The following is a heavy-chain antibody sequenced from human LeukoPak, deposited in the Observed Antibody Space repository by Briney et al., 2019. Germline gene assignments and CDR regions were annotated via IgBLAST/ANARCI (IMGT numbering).Heavy chain of an antibody. CDR3: ARPYASYYFDY. CDR1: GSSFTTYW. D-gene: IGHD4-17*01. CDR2: IYPGDSEI. J-gene: IGHJ4*02. V-gene: IGHV5-51*01. Sequence: GESLQISCKTSGSSFTTYWIGWVRQLPGKGLEWVAIIYPGDSEIKYSPSVQGHVIISADKSINTAYLQWSSLKASDTAMYYCARPYASYYFDYWGQGTPVTVSS.